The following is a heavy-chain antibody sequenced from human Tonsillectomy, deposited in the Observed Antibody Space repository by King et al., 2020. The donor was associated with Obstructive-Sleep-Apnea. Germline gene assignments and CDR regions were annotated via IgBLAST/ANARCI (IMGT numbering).Heavy chain of an antibody. CDR2: VYYSGHT. Sequence: QLQESGPGLVKPSATLSLTCTVSGGSISNYYWSWIRQPPGKGLEWIGYVYYSGHTNYNPSLESRVTMSVDTSKNHFSLKLNSVTAADTAVYYCARGSASYDNPLDDWGRGALIAASS. D-gene: IGHD5-12*01. V-gene: IGHV4-59*01. CDR1: GGSISNYY. J-gene: IGHJ4*02. CDR3: ARGSASYDNPLDD.